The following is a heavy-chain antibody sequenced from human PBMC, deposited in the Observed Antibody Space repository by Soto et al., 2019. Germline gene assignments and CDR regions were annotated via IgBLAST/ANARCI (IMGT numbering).Heavy chain of an antibody. CDR1: GYTFSTNG. J-gene: IGHJ4*02. Sequence: GASVKVSCKASGYTFSTNGITWVRQVPGQGLEWMGWINAYNGNTDYAQKFHDRVTMTTDTSTSTAYMELRSLGSDDTAVYYCAREKNWYPPDYWGQGTLVTVSS. V-gene: IGHV1-18*01. CDR2: INAYNGNT. CDR3: AREKNWYPPDY. D-gene: IGHD6-13*01.